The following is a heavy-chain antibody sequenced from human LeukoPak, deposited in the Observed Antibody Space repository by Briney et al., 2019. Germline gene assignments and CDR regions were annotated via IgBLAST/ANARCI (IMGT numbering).Heavy chain of an antibody. Sequence: SETLSLTCTVSGGSINNYFWSWIRQPAGEGLEWIGRIYSSGSASYNPSLKSRVTLSGDTSKNQLSLKLRYVTAADTAVYYCTREPSPWGQGTLVTVSS. V-gene: IGHV4-4*07. CDR3: TREPSP. CDR1: GGSINNYF. J-gene: IGHJ5*02. CDR2: IYSSGSA.